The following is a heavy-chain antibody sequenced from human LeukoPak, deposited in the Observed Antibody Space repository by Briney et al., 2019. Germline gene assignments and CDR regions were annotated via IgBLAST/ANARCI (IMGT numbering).Heavy chain of an antibody. D-gene: IGHD3-10*01. CDR3: ARDHYYGSGTPGY. CDR2: INWNGVST. J-gene: IGHJ4*02. CDR1: GFTFDDYG. Sequence: TGGSLRLSCAASGFTFDDYGMSWVRQAPGKGLEWVSGINWNGVSTGYAESVKGRFTISRDNAKNSLYLQMNSLRAEDTAFYYCARDHYYGSGTPGYWGQGTLVTVSS. V-gene: IGHV3-20*04.